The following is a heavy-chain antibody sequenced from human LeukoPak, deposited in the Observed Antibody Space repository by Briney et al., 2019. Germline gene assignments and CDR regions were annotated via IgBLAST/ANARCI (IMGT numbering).Heavy chain of an antibody. Sequence: ASVKVSCKASGYTFTGCYMHWVRQAPGQGLEWMGWINPNSGGTNYAQKFQGRVTMTRDTSISTAYMELSRLRSDDTAVYYCARVGLSSGWPDYWGQGTLVTVSS. CDR2: INPNSGGT. J-gene: IGHJ4*02. V-gene: IGHV1-2*02. CDR3: ARVGLSSGWPDY. D-gene: IGHD6-19*01. CDR1: GYTFTGCY.